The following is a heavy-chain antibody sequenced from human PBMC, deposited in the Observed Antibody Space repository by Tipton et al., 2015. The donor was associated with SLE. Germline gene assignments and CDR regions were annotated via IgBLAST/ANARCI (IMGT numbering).Heavy chain of an antibody. V-gene: IGHV4-59*01. D-gene: IGHD2-2*01. CDR2: IYYTGRT. CDR1: GYSISSGYY. Sequence: PGLVKPSETLSLTCGVSGYSISSGYYWSWIRQPPGKGLEWIGNIYYTGRTNYNPSLKSRVTISLDTSKNQFSLKLSSVTAADTAVYYCARDEIVVIPAASYQYHYGMDAWGQGTTVTVSS. CDR3: ARDEIVVIPAASYQYHYGMDA. J-gene: IGHJ6*02.